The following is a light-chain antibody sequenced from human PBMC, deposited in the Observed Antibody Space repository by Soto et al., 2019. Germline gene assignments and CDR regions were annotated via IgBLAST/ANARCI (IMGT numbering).Light chain of an antibody. CDR3: SSYTSSSTLV. V-gene: IGLV2-14*01. Sequence: QPVLTQPASVSGSPGQSITISCSGTSSDVGGCDYVSWYQQHPGKAPKLMIYDVTNRPSGVSNRFSGSKSGNTASLTISGLQAEDEADYYCSSYTSSSTLVFGGGTKLTVL. J-gene: IGLJ2*01. CDR2: DVT. CDR1: SSDVGGCDY.